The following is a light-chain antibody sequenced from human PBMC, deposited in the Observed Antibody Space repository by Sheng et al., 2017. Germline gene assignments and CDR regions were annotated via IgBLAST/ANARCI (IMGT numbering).Light chain of an antibody. CDR1: QSVSTY. CDR3: QQRTDWPIT. V-gene: IGKV3-11*01. CDR2: DAS. Sequence: EIVLTQSPATLSLSPGERVTLSCRASQSVSTYLAWYQQKPGQAPRLLIYDASNRATGIPARFSGSRSGADFTLTISRIEPEDYAVYYCQQRTDWPITFGQGTRLEIK. J-gene: IGKJ5*01.